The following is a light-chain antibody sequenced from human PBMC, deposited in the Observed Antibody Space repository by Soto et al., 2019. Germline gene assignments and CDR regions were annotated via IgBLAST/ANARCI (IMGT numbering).Light chain of an antibody. CDR2: GAS. Sequence: EIVLTQSPGTLSLSPGERATLSCRASQNVRDNYLAWYQHRPGQAPRLLVYGASNRATGIPDRFSGSGSGTGFTLTITRLEPEDFAVYYCQQSTTFRPGTKGEVK. CDR1: QNVRDNY. V-gene: IGKV3-20*01. CDR3: QQSTT. J-gene: IGKJ1*01.